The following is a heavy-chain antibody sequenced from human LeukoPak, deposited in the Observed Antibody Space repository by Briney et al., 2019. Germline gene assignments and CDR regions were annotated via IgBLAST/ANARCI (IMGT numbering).Heavy chain of an antibody. D-gene: IGHD2-2*01. CDR2: IYWNDDK. V-gene: IGHV2-5*01. CDR3: ALLRPNSPYCSSTSCYPRPFDY. Sequence: SGPTLVNPTQTLTLTCTFSGFSLSTSGVGVGWIRQPPGKALEWLALIYWNDDKRYSPSLKSRLTITKDTSKNQVVLTMTNMDPVDTATYYCALLRPNSPYCSSTSCYPRPFDYWGQGILVTVSS. J-gene: IGHJ4*02. CDR1: GFSLSTSGVG.